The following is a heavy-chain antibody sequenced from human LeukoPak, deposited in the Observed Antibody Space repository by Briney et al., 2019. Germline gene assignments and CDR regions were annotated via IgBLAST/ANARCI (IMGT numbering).Heavy chain of an antibody. CDR3: ARGITLPGKHHYGMDV. J-gene: IGHJ6*02. V-gene: IGHV3-66*01. CDR2: IYSGGST. CDR1: GFTVSSNY. Sequence: GGSLRLSCAASGFTVSSNYMSWVRQAPGKGLEWVSVIYSGGSTYYADSVKGRFTISRDNSKNTLYLQMNSLRAADTAVYYCARGITLPGKHHYGMDVWGQGTTVTVSS.